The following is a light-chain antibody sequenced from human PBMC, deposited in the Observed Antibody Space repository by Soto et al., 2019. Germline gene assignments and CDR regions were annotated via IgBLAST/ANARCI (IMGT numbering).Light chain of an antibody. CDR1: QSVSSSY. Sequence: EIVLTQSPGTLSLSPGERATLSCRASQSVSSSYLAWYQQKPGQAPRLLIYGASSRATGIPDRFSGSGSGTDFTLTINRLEPDDFAMYYCQQSDDSPGTFGQGTKVDIK. V-gene: IGKV3-20*01. CDR3: QQSDDSPGT. J-gene: IGKJ1*01. CDR2: GAS.